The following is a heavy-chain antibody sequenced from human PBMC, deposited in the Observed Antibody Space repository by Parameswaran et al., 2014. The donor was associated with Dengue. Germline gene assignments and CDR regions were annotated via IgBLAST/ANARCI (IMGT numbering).Heavy chain of an antibody. J-gene: IGHJ6*04. Sequence: SWVRQAPGQGLEWMGGIIPIFGTANYAQKFQGRVTITADESTSTAYMELSSLRSEDTAVYYCASHGSSSGELYYYYYGMDVWAKDHGHRLL. CDR2: IIPIFGTA. V-gene: IGHV1-69*01. D-gene: IGHD3-22*01. CDR3: ASHGSSSGELYYYYYGMDV.